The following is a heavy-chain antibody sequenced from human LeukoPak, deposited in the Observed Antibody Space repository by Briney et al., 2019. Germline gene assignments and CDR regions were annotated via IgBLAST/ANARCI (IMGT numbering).Heavy chain of an antibody. CDR1: GFTFSSYS. CDR2: ISSSSSSYI. CDR3: ARAPPLAAGTVADDY. D-gene: IGHD6-13*01. J-gene: IGHJ4*02. Sequence: PGGSLRLSCAASGFTFSSYSMNWVRQAPGKGLEWVSSISSSSSSYIYYADSVKGRFTISRGNAKNSLYLQMNSLRAEDTAVYYCARAPPLAAGTVADDYWGQGTLVTVSS. V-gene: IGHV3-21*01.